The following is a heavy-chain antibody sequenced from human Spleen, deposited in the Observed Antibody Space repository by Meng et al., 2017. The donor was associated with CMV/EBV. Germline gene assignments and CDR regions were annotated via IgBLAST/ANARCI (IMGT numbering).Heavy chain of an antibody. D-gene: IGHD2-2*02. J-gene: IGHJ4*02. V-gene: IGHV3-9*01. Sequence: GGSLRLSCAASGFTFDDYAMHWVRQAPGKGLEWVSSISWNSGSIGYADSVKGRFTISRDNAKISLYLQMNSLRAEDTALYYCAKGYCSSISCYKGDYWGQGTLVTVSS. CDR1: GFTFDDYA. CDR3: AKGYCSSISCYKGDY. CDR2: ISWNSGSI.